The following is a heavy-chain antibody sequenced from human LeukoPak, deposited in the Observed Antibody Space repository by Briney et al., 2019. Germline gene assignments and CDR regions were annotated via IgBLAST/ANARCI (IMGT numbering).Heavy chain of an antibody. CDR2: ISYDGINK. D-gene: IGHD5-18*01. Sequence: GGSLRLSCAASGFIFSSSAMHWVRQAPGKGLEWVAVISYDGINKFYAHSVKGRFTISRDNSKNTLYLQMNSLRPEDTAVYFCARGPSAYSSEFDYWGQGTLVTVSS. J-gene: IGHJ4*02. CDR3: ARGPSAYSSEFDY. CDR1: GFIFSSSA. V-gene: IGHV3-30-3*01.